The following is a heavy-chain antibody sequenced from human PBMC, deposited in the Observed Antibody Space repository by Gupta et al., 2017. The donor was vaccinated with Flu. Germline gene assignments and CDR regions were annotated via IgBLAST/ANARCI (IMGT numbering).Heavy chain of an antibody. CDR3: ASTNAGVTRGPFDY. Sequence: QVQLQQWGAGLLKPSETLSLTCAVYGGSFSGYYWSWIRQPPGKGLEWIGEINHSGSTNYNPSLKSRVTISVDTSKNQFSLKLSSVTAADTAVYYCASTNAGVTRGPFDYWGQGTLVTVSS. CDR2: INHSGST. CDR1: GGSFSGYY. J-gene: IGHJ4*02. D-gene: IGHD4-11*01. V-gene: IGHV4-34*01.